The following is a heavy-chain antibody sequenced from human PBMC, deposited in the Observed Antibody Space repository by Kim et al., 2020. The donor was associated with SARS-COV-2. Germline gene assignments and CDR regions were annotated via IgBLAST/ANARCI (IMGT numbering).Heavy chain of an antibody. V-gene: IGHV7-4-1*02. J-gene: IGHJ5*02. CDR2: INTNTGNT. CDR1: GYTFTSYA. D-gene: IGHD2-2*01. Sequence: ASVKVSCKASGYTFTSYAMHWVRQAPGQGLEWMGWINTNTGNTTYAQGFTGRVVFTLDTSVSTAYLQISSLKAEDTAVYYCARELVARRRCSSTSCYLNWFDPCGQGTLVTASS. CDR3: ARELVARRRCSSTSCYLNWFDP.